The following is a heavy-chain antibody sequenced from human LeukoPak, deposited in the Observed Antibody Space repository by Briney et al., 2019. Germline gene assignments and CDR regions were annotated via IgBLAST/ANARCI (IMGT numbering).Heavy chain of an antibody. V-gene: IGHV3-30-3*01. D-gene: IGHD4-17*01. CDR2: ISYGGSNK. J-gene: IGHJ3*01. Sequence: GGSLRLSCAASGFTFSSYAMHWVRQAPGKGLEWVAVISYGGSNKYYADSVKGRFTISRDNSKNTLYLQMNSLRAEDTAVYYCARDLDYGAFAVWGQGAMVTVSS. CDR1: GFTFSSYA. CDR3: ARDLDYGAFAV.